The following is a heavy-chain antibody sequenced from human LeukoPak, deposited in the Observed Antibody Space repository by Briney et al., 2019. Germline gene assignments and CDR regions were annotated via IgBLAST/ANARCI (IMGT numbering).Heavy chain of an antibody. V-gene: IGHV3-30*03. CDR3: ARQDYVWGSYRTHGGLDL. CDR1: GFTFSSYG. D-gene: IGHD3-16*02. J-gene: IGHJ2*01. Sequence: GGSLRLSCAASGFTFSSYGMHWVRQAPGKGLEWVAVISYDGSNKYYADSVKGRFTISRDNSKNTLYLQMNSLRAEDTAVYYCARQDYVWGSYRTHGGLDLWGRGTLVTVSS. CDR2: ISYDGSNK.